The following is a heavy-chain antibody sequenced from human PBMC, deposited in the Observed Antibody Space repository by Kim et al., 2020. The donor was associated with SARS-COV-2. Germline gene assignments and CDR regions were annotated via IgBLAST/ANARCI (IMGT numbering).Heavy chain of an antibody. CDR2: IYYSGST. Sequence: SETLSLTCTVSGGSISSSSYYWGWIRQPPGKGLEWIGSIYYSGSTYYNPSLKSRVTISVDTSKNQFSLKLSSVTAADTAVYYCARRVLEQWLVSGGDFDYWGQGTLVTVSS. CDR1: GGSISSSSYY. D-gene: IGHD6-19*01. CDR3: ARRVLEQWLVSGGDFDY. V-gene: IGHV4-39*01. J-gene: IGHJ4*02.